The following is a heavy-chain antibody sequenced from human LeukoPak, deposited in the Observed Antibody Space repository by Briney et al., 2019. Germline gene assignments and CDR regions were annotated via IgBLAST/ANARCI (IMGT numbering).Heavy chain of an antibody. D-gene: IGHD4-23*01. CDR3: AKDFRYGGNDWFDP. J-gene: IGHJ5*02. V-gene: IGHV3-23*01. CDR1: GFTFSSYG. Sequence: GGTLRLSCAASGFTFSSYGMSWVRQAPGKGLEWVSAISGSGGSTYYADSVKGRFTISRDNSKNTLYLQMNSLRAEDTAVYYCAKDFRYGGNDWFDPWGQGTLVTVSS. CDR2: ISGSGGST.